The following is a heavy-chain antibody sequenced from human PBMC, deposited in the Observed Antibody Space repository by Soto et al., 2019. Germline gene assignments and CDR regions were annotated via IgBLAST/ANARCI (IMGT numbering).Heavy chain of an antibody. J-gene: IGHJ5*02. V-gene: IGHV4-39*01. D-gene: IGHD6-19*01. CDR3: ARVLWSSGWSRFDP. Sequence: QLQLQESGPGLVKPSETLSLTCTVSGGSISSSSYYWGWLRQPPGKGLEWIGNIYYSGNTYYNASLKSRVPISVDTSKNQFSLKLSFVTAADTAVYYCARVLWSSGWSRFDPWGQGTLVIVSS. CDR1: GGSISSSSYY. CDR2: IYYSGNT.